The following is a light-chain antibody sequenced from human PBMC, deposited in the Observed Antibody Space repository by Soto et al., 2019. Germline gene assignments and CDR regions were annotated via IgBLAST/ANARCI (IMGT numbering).Light chain of an antibody. CDR3: AAWDDSLNGVV. Sequence: QSVLTQPPSASGTPGQRVSISCSGSSSNIGSNPVNWYQQVPGTAPKLLIYSNNQRPSGVPDRFSGSKSGTSASLAISGLQSEDEADYYCAAWDDSLNGVVFGGGTKRTVL. CDR2: SNN. V-gene: IGLV1-44*01. CDR1: SSNIGSNP. J-gene: IGLJ2*01.